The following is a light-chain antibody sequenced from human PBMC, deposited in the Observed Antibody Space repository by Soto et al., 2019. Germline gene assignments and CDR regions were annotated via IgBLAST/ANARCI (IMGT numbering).Light chain of an antibody. J-gene: IGLJ3*02. CDR1: SSDVGGYYL. CDR3: SSYSDSSTLV. CDR2: EGS. Sequence: QSALTQPASVSASPGQSITISCTGTSSDVGGYYLVSWYQQHPGKAPKLIIYEGSKRPSGVSSRFSGSKSGNTASLTISGLQTEDDADYYCSSYSDSSTLVFGGGPKLTVL. V-gene: IGLV2-23*01.